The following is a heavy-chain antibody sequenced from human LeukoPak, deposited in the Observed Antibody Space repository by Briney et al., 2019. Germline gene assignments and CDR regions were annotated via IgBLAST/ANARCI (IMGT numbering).Heavy chain of an antibody. V-gene: IGHV3-23*01. CDR1: GFTFSNYA. Sequence: PGGSLRLSCAASGFTFSNYAMSWVRQAPGKGLEWVSAILGGGGSTYYADSVKGRFTVSRDNSKSTLYLRMNSLRAEDTALYYCAKWGDYDVLTGYYVPDYWGQGTLVTVSS. CDR3: AKWGDYDVLTGYYVPDY. D-gene: IGHD3-9*01. CDR2: ILGGGGST. J-gene: IGHJ4*02.